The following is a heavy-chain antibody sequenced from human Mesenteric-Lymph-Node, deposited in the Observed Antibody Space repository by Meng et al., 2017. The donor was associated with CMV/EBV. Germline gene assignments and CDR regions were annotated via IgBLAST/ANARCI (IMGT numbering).Heavy chain of an antibody. V-gene: IGHV1-2*02. J-gene: IGHJ4*02. CDR2: INPNSGAT. CDR1: GFTFNRYS. Sequence: GESLKISCAASGFTFNRYSMHWVRQAPGKGLEWMGWINPNSGATKYAQKFQGRVTMTRDTSTDTAYMELSRLTSDDTAVYYCASISLEWLADYWGQGTLVTVSS. CDR3: ASISLEWLADY. D-gene: IGHD3-3*01.